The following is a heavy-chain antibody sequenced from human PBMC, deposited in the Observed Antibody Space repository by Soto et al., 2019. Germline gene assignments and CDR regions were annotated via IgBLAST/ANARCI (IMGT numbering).Heavy chain of an antibody. V-gene: IGHV3-30-3*01. CDR3: ARSTELAYCGGDCYPFFDY. CDR2: ISYDGSNK. D-gene: IGHD2-21*02. J-gene: IGHJ4*02. CDR1: GFTFTSYA. Sequence: QVQLVESGGGVVQPGRSLRLSCAASGFTFTSYAMHWVRQAPGKGLEWVAVISYDGSNKYDADSVKGRFTISRDNSKNTLXXQMNSLRAEDTAVYYCARSTELAYCGGDCYPFFDYWGQGTLVTVSS.